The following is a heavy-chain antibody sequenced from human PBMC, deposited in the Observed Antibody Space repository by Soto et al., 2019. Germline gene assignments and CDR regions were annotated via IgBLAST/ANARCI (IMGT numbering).Heavy chain of an antibody. J-gene: IGHJ6*02. CDR2: IIPIFGTA. CDR3: ARSVVRGVIIKHYYYYGMDV. V-gene: IGHV1-69*13. D-gene: IGHD3-10*01. Sequence: SVKVSCKASGGTFSGYAISWVRQAPGQGLEWMGGIIPIFGTANYAQKFQGRVTITADESTSTAYMELSSLRSEDTAVYYCARSVVRGVIIKHYYYYGMDVWGQGTTVTGSS. CDR1: GGTFSGYA.